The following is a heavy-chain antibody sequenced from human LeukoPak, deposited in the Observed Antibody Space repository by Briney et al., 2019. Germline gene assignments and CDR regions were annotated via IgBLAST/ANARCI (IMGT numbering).Heavy chain of an antibody. V-gene: IGHV3-49*03. CDR1: GFTFGDYA. J-gene: IGHJ4*02. CDR2: IRSKAYGGTT. D-gene: IGHD5-18*01. Sequence: GGSLRLSCTASGFTFGDYAMSWFRQAPGKGLEWVGFIRSKAYGGTTEYAASVKGRFTISRDDSKSIAYLQMNSLKTEDTAVYYCTRSSWIQLWLVDYWGQGTLVTVSS. CDR3: TRSSWIQLWLVDY.